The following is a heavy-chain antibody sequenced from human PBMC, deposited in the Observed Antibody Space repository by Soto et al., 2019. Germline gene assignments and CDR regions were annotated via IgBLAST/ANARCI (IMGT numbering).Heavy chain of an antibody. CDR2: ISAYNGNT. J-gene: IGHJ6*03. D-gene: IGHD3-9*01. CDR3: ARSYVPYAILTGYFARGDYYYYYYMDV. CDR1: GYTFTSYG. Sequence: QVQLVQSGAEVKKPGASVKVSCKASGYTFTSYGISWVRQAPGQGLEWMGWISAYNGNTNYAQKLQGRVTMTTDTSPSTAYMELRSMRSDDTAVYYCARSYVPYAILTGYFARGDYYYYYYMDVWGKGTTVTVAS. V-gene: IGHV1-18*01.